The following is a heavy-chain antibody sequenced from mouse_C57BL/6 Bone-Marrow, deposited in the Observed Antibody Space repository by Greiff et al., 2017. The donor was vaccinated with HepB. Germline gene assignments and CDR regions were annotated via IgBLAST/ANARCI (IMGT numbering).Heavy chain of an antibody. V-gene: IGHV5-4*01. CDR3: ARLLFWYFDV. CDR1: GFTFSRYA. J-gene: IGHJ1*03. CDR2: ISDGGSYT. Sequence: EVQLLQSGGGLVKPGGSLKLSCAASGFTFSRYAMSWVRQTPEKRLEWVATISDGGSYTYSPDYVMGRFTISRDNAKNDLYLQMSHLKSEDTAMYYCARLLFWYFDVWGTGTTVTVSS.